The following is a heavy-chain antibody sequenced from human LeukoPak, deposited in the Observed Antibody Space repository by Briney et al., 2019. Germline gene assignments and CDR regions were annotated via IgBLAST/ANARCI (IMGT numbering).Heavy chain of an antibody. CDR2: IKEDGSDK. Sequence: GGSLRLSCAASGFTFTTYWMSWVRQAPGKGLEWVANIKEDGSDKYYVDSVKGRFTISRDNAKNSVYLQMNSLRAEDTAVYYCARSSAAPGDCWGQGTLVTVSS. V-gene: IGHV3-7*01. CDR3: ARSSAAPGDC. J-gene: IGHJ4*02. D-gene: IGHD6-25*01. CDR1: GFTFTTYW.